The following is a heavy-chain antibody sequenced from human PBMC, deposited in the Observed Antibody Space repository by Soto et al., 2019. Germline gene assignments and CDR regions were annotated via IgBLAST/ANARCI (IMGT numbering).Heavy chain of an antibody. V-gene: IGHV3-30-3*01. J-gene: IGHJ6*02. CDR1: GFTFSSYA. CDR3: AREMATISPPSGMDV. D-gene: IGHD5-12*01. CDR2: ISYDGSNK. Sequence: QVQLVESGGGVVQPGRSLRLSCAASGFTFSSYAMHWVRQAPGKGLEWVAVISYDGSNKYYADSVKGRFTISRDNSKNTLYLQMNSLRAEDTAVYYCAREMATISPPSGMDVWGQGTTVTVSS.